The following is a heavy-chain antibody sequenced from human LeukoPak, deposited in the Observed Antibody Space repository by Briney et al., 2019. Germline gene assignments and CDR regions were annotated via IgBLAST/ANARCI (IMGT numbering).Heavy chain of an antibody. CDR1: GYTFTSYY. V-gene: IGHV1-46*01. Sequence: ASVKVSCKASGYTFTSYYMHWVRQAPGQGLEWMGIINPSGGSTSYAQKFQGRVTVTRDTSTSTVYMELSSLRSEDTAVYYCARARGTDDAFDIWGQGTMVTVSS. CDR2: INPSGGST. J-gene: IGHJ3*02. CDR3: ARARGTDDAFDI.